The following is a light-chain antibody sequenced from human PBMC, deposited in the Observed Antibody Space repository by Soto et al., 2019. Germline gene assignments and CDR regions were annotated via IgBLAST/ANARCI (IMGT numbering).Light chain of an antibody. J-gene: IGLJ1*01. V-gene: IGLV2-14*03. Sequence: QSVLTQPASVFGSPGQSITISCTGTSSDVGGYNFVSWYQQHPGKAPKLMIYEVSSRPSGVSNRFSGSKSGNTASLTISGLQPEDEADYYCSSYTTSSPLVFGPGKKVTVL. CDR2: EVS. CDR3: SSYTTSSPLV. CDR1: SSDVGGYNF.